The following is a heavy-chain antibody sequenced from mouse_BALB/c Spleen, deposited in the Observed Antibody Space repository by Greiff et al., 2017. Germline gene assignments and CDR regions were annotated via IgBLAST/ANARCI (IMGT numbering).Heavy chain of an antibody. D-gene: IGHD1-1*01. CDR1: GYSITSDYA. CDR3: ARGGTTVVYFDY. J-gene: IGHJ2*01. CDR2: ISYSGST. Sequence: EVKLVESGPGLVKPSQSLSLTCTVTGYSITSDYAWNWIRQFPGNKLEWMGYISYSGSTSYNPSLKSRISITRDTSKNQFFLQLNSVTTEDTATYYCARGGTTVVYFDYWGQGTTLTVSS. V-gene: IGHV3-2*02.